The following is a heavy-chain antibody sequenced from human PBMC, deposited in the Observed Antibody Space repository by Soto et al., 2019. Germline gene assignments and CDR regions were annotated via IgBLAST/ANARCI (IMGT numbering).Heavy chain of an antibody. V-gene: IGHV3-23*01. CDR3: ASPPRATVTDNIFDF. CDR1: GFNFSSSA. Sequence: LSLSCAASGFNFSSSAMSWVRQAPGKGLEWVAGISGSGATTYYTDSVRGRFSISRDSSKNTLYLQMSSLRAEDTAVYYCASPPRATVTDNIFDFWGPGTLVTVS. J-gene: IGHJ4*02. CDR2: ISGSGATT. D-gene: IGHD4-17*01.